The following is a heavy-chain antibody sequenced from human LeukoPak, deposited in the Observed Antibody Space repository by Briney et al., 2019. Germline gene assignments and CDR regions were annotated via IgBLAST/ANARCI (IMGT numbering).Heavy chain of an antibody. CDR2: INDSGDST. D-gene: IGHD2-2*01. CDR1: GFTFSSYA. J-gene: IGHJ5*02. V-gene: IGHV3-23*01. CDR3: ATAYCSSTSCPT. Sequence: PGGSLRLSCAASGFTFSSYAMSWVRQAPGKGLEWVSSINDSGDSTYYADSVKGRFTISRDNSKNTLYLLMNNLRAEDTAIFYCATAYCSSTSCPTWGRGTLVTVSS.